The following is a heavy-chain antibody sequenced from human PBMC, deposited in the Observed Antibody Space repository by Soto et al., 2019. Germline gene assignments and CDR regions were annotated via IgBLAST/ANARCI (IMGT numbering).Heavy chain of an antibody. CDR3: ARGLGSGSYYYDYMPF. CDR1: GGSISSYY. CDR2: IYYSGNT. V-gene: IGHV4-59*01. J-gene: IGHJ6*03. Sequence: SETLSLTCTVSGGSISSYYWSWIRQPPGKGLEWIGYIYYSGNTNYNPSLKSRVTISVDTSKNQFSLKLNSVTAVDTAVYYCARGLGSGSYYYDYMPFGAKGNTVPVSS. D-gene: IGHD2-15*01.